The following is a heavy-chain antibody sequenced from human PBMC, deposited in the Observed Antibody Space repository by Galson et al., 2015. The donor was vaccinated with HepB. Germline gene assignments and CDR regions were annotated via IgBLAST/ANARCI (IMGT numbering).Heavy chain of an antibody. CDR2: INGHNGNA. J-gene: IGHJ4*02. CDR3: ARLGYSGTY. CDR1: GYTFTDYG. Sequence: SVKVSCKASGYTFTDYGLTWVRQAPGQGLEWLGWINGHNGNADYAQKFQDRLTVTTDTSTNTASMEMRSLRSDDTAVYYCARLGYSGTYWGRGTLVTASS. D-gene: IGHD5-12*01. V-gene: IGHV1-18*04.